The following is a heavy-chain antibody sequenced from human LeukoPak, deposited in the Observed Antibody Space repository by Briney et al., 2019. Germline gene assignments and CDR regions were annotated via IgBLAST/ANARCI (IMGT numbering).Heavy chain of an antibody. CDR1: GGTFSSYA. D-gene: IGHD4-11*01. Sequence: ASVKVSCKASGGTFSSYAISWVRQAPGQGLEWMGRINPNSGGTNYAQKFQGRVTMTRDTSISTAYMELSRLRSDDTAVYYCARDRDYRYMDVWGKGTTVTVSS. V-gene: IGHV1-2*06. CDR3: ARDRDYRYMDV. J-gene: IGHJ6*03. CDR2: INPNSGGT.